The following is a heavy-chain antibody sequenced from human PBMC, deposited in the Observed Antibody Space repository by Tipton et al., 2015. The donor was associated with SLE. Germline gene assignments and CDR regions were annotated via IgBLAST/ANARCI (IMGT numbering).Heavy chain of an antibody. V-gene: IGHV4-30-4*01. Sequence: TLSLTCTVSGGSISSGYYYWSWIRQPPGKGLEWIGYIYYSGSTYYNPSLESRVTISVDTSKNQFSLKLSSVTAADTAVYYCASGNYYYMDVWGKGTTVTVSS. CDR3: ASGNYYYMDV. CDR2: IYYSGST. CDR1: GGSISSGYYY. J-gene: IGHJ6*03. D-gene: IGHD1-26*01.